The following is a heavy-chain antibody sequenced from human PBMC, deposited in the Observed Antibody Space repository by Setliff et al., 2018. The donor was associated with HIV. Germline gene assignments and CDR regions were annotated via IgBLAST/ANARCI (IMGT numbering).Heavy chain of an antibody. J-gene: IGHJ4*02. CDR2: LRSKGYGEKT. Sequence: PGGSLRLSCTGSGFSLGDFSMSWVRQAPGKGLEWVGFLRSKGYGEKTEYAASVKGRFTISRGDSKSTAYLQMNSLKTEDTAVYYCTIHPVRGDTHYFDYWGQGTLVTVSS. CDR3: TIHPVRGDTHYFDY. D-gene: IGHD3-10*01. V-gene: IGHV3-49*04. CDR1: GFSLGDFS.